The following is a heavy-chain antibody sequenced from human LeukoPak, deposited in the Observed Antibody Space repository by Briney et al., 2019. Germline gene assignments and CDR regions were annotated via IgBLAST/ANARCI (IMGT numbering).Heavy chain of an antibody. CDR3: ARGGYSSSLSGGGYFDY. V-gene: IGHV3-30-3*01. CDR1: GFTFSSYA. J-gene: IGHJ4*02. Sequence: QSGRSLRLSCAASGFTFSSYAMHWVRQAPGKGLEWVAVISYDGSNKYYADSVKGRFTISRDNSKNTLYLQMNSLRAEDTAMYYCARGGYSSSLSGGGYFDYWGQGTLVTVSS. CDR2: ISYDGSNK. D-gene: IGHD6-13*01.